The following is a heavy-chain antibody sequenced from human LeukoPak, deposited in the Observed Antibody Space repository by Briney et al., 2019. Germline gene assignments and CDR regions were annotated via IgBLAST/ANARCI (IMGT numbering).Heavy chain of an antibody. D-gene: IGHD3-16*01. Sequence: GGSLRLSCAASGFTFDTYAMSWVRQAPGRGLEWVANIDQSGGRNNYVDSVKGRFAISRDNAKNSLFLEMSSLRADDTAVYFCARDVEGGTFDIWGQGTTVTVSS. V-gene: IGHV3-7*05. CDR1: GFTFDTYA. CDR3: ARDVEGGTFDI. J-gene: IGHJ3*02. CDR2: IDQSGGRN.